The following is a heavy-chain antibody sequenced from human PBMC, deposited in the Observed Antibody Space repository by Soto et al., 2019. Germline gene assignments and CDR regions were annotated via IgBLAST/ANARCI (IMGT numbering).Heavy chain of an antibody. D-gene: IGHD1-26*01. CDR2: INHSGST. J-gene: IGHJ5*02. CDR3: ARAARARYSGSYWKIGHNWFDP. CDR1: GGSFSGYY. Sequence: PSETLSLTCAVYGGSFSGYYWSWIRQPPGKGLGWIGEINHSGSTNYNPSLKSRVTISVDTSKNQFSLKLSSVTAADTAVYYCARAARARYSGSYWKIGHNWFDPWGQGTLVTVSS. V-gene: IGHV4-34*01.